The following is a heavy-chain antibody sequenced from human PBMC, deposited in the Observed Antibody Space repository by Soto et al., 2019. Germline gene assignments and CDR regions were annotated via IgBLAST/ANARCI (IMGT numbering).Heavy chain of an antibody. V-gene: IGHV1-69*01. CDR2: FIPLFGTA. D-gene: IGHD3-22*01. Sequence: VQLVQSGAELKKPGSSVRVSCETGGGTLSTSGISWVRQAPGQGLEWVGGFIPLFGTAKYAQNCEGRLTMTADESTDTAYMELSGLSSDDSAVYYCATSRVLDSGSDYFDYWGQGTLVGVSA. CDR1: GGTLSTSG. J-gene: IGHJ4*02. CDR3: ATSRVLDSGSDYFDY.